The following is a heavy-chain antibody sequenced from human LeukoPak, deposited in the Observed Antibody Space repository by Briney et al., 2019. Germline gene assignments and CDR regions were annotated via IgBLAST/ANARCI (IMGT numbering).Heavy chain of an antibody. V-gene: IGHV4-59*12. J-gene: IGHJ5*02. CDR1: GGSISSYY. Sequence: SETLSLTCTVSGGSISSYYWSWIRQPPGKGLEWIGYIYYSGSTNYNPSLKSRVTISVDTSKNQFSMKLSSVTAADTAVYYCERDAGNGLWFGELSPFDPWGQGTLVTVSS. CDR2: IYYSGST. D-gene: IGHD3-10*01. CDR3: ERDAGNGLWFGELSPFDP.